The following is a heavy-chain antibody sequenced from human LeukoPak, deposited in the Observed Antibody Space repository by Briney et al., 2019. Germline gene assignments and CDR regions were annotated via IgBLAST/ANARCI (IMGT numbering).Heavy chain of an antibody. Sequence: SDTLSLTCAVSGYSISSSNWWGWIRQPPGKGLEWIGYIYYSGSTDYNPSLKSRVTMSVDTSKNQFSLKLSSVTAADTAVYYCARGPPPDFDCWGQGTLVTVSS. CDR3: ARGPPPDFDC. CDR2: IYYSGST. CDR1: GYSISSSNW. J-gene: IGHJ4*02. V-gene: IGHV4-28*03.